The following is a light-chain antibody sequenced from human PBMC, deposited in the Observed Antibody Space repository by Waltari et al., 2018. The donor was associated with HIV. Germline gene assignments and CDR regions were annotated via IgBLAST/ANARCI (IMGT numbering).Light chain of an antibody. V-gene: IGLV3-25*03. CDR2: KDS. Sequence: SYDLTQTPSVSVSPGQTARITCSGDGLSKQYIYWYQQRPGQAPVLVIYKDSERPSGIPERYSGSSSGTTVTLTISGVQAEDEADYYCQSADASDTFLWVFGGGTKVTVL. CDR3: QSADASDTFLWV. J-gene: IGLJ3*02. CDR1: GLSKQY.